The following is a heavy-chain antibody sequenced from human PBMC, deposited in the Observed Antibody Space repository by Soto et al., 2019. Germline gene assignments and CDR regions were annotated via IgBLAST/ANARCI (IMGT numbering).Heavy chain of an antibody. J-gene: IGHJ3*01. D-gene: IGHD3-3*01. CDR1: GFTCSDTL. Sequence: QVQLVQSGAELKKPGASVNISCQASGFTCSDTLINWVRQGPGQRLEWMGWINPANGNTRYSESFQGRVTISSLSSASTPYVALSDLTSEDTAVYYCARDIESVGPRTNDAFDVWGQGTMITVSS. CDR3: ARDIESVGPRTNDAFDV. V-gene: IGHV1-3*01. CDR2: INPANGNT.